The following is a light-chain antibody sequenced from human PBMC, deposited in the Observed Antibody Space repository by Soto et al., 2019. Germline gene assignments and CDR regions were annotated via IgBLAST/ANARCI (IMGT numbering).Light chain of an antibody. CDR2: GNS. J-gene: IGLJ1*01. CDR3: QSYDSSPSGYV. CDR1: SSNIGAGYD. Sequence: QSVLTQPPSVSGAPGQRVTISCTGSSSNIGAGYDVHWYQQLPGTAPKLLIYGNSNRPSGVPDRFSGSKSGTSASLAITGLQAEDEADYYCQSYDSSPSGYVFGTGTKVTV. V-gene: IGLV1-40*01.